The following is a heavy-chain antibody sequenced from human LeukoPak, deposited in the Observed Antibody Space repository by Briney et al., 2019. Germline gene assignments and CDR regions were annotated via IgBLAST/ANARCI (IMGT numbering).Heavy chain of an antibody. CDR2: IIPIFGTE. D-gene: IGHD2-15*01. Sequence: AASVNLSCKASGGTFSSYTISWVRQAPGQGLEWMGGIIPIFGTENYAQKFQCRVTITADESTSTAYMELSSLRSEDTAVYYCALGYCSGGSCYPQDYWGQGTLVTVSS. V-gene: IGHV1-69*13. J-gene: IGHJ4*02. CDR1: GGTFSSYT. CDR3: ALGYCSGGSCYPQDY.